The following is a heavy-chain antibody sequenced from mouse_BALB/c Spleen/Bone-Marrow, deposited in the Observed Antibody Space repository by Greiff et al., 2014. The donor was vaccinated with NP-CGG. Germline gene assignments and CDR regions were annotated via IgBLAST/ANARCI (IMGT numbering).Heavy chain of an antibody. CDR1: GFDFSRYW. Sequence: VESGGSLKLSCAASGFDFSRYWMTWVRQAPGKGLEWIGEINPDSSTINSTPSLKDKFIISRDNAKNTLYLQMSKVRSEDTALYYCARNGYYGWIAYWGQGTLVTVSA. CDR3: ARNGYYGWIAY. CDR2: INPDSSTI. D-gene: IGHD2-3*01. J-gene: IGHJ3*01. V-gene: IGHV4-1*02.